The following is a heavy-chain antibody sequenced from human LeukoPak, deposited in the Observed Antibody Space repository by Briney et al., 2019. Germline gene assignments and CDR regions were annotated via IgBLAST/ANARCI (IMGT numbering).Heavy chain of an antibody. V-gene: IGHV1-69*05. CDR3: GTRYYGSGADY. CDR1: GGTFSSHA. Sequence: SVKVSCKASGGTFSSHAISWVRQAPGQGLEWMGRIIPIFGTANYAQKFQGRVTITTDESTSTAYMELSSLRSEDTAVYYCGTRYYGSGADYWGQGTLVTVSS. J-gene: IGHJ4*02. D-gene: IGHD3-10*01. CDR2: IIPIFGTA.